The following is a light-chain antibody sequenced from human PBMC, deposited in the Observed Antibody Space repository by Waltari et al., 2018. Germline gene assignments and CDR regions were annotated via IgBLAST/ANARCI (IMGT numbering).Light chain of an antibody. CDR3: SSYTDSGTLV. V-gene: IGLV2-14*01. Sequence: QSALTQPASVSGSPGQSITISCTGTSSDVGAYNYASWYQQHPGKAPKLMLYEVSNRPSGISHRFSGSKSGNTASLTISGLQAEDEADYYCSSYTDSGTLVFGGGTKLTVL. CDR1: SSDVGAYNY. CDR2: EVS. J-gene: IGLJ3*02.